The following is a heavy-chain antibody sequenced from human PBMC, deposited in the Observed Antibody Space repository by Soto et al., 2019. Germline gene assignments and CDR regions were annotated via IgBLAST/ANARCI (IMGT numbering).Heavy chain of an antibody. Sequence: QVQLQQWGAGLLKPSETLSLTCAVYGGSFSGYYWSWIRQPPGKGLEWIGEINHSGSTNYNPSLKSRVTISVDTSKNQFSLKLSSMTAADTAVYYCARSFANYYYYGMDVWGQGTTVTVSS. V-gene: IGHV4-34*01. CDR2: INHSGST. CDR1: GGSFSGYY. J-gene: IGHJ6*02. CDR3: ARSFANYYYYGMDV.